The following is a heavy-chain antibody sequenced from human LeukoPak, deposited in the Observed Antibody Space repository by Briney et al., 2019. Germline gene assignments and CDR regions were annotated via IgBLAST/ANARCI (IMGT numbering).Heavy chain of an antibody. CDR2: IRSKANSYAT. Sequence: PGGSLKLSCAASGFTFSGSAMHWVRQASGKGLEWVGRIRSKANSYATAYAASVKGRFTISRDDSKNTAYLQMNSLKTEDTAVYYCTRHRGGFHYYYYMDVWGKGTTVTISS. V-gene: IGHV3-73*01. CDR3: TRHRGGFHYYYYMDV. J-gene: IGHJ6*03. CDR1: GFTFSGSA. D-gene: IGHD3-10*01.